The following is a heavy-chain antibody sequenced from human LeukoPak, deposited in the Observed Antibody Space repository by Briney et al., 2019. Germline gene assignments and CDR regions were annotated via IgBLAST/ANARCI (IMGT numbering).Heavy chain of an antibody. V-gene: IGHV1-69*13. CDR1: GGTFISYG. Sequence: SVKGSCKGSGGTFISYGISWVRQAPGEGVEWMGGSIPIFGTANYAQQFHGRVTITPDDSTSTAYLEPSSLRSEDTALYYCVAVVGYSNNFDYRGQGTLGTVS. CDR3: VAVVGYSNNFDY. D-gene: IGHD2-15*01. J-gene: IGHJ4*02. CDR2: SIPIFGTA.